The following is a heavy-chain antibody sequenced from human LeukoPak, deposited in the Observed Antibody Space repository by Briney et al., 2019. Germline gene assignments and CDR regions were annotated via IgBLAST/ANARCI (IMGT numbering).Heavy chain of an antibody. J-gene: IGHJ4*02. CDR2: IYLNDDK. V-gene: IGHV2-5*01. Sequence: SGPTLVKPTQTLTLTCTFSGFLLSTSEVGVGWIRQPPEKALEWLALIYLNDDKRYSPCLKSSLTITKDTSKIQVVLTMTSMDPVDTATYFCAHIARYCSGSTCYFSSGFGYWGQGTLVTVSS. D-gene: IGHD2-2*01. CDR3: AHIARYCSGSTCYFSSGFGY. CDR1: GFLLSTSEVG.